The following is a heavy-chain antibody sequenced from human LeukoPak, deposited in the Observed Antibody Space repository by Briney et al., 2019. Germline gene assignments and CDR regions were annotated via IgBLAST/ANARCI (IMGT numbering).Heavy chain of an antibody. CDR1: GFTFSYYG. D-gene: IGHD3-16*01. V-gene: IGHV3-30*02. CDR2: IRYDGKDK. J-gene: IGHJ4*02. CDR3: VGHSDY. Sequence: LAGGSLRLSCAASGFTFSYYGMHWVRQAPGKGLEWVAFIRYDGKDKFYADSVKGRFTISRDNAKNSLYLQMNSLRAEDTAVYYCVGHSDYWGQGTLVTVSS.